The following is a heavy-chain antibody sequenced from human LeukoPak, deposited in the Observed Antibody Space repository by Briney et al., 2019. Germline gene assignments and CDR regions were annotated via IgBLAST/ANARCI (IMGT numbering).Heavy chain of an antibody. J-gene: IGHJ4*02. D-gene: IGHD5-18*01. CDR2: ISGSGGST. V-gene: IGHV3-23*01. CDR3: AKVLSSGWYSCGLANDY. Sequence: HPGGSLRLSCAASGFTFSSYAVSWVRQAPGKGLEWVSAISGSGGSTYYADSVKGRFTISRDNSKNTLYLQMNSLRAEDTAVYYCAKVLSSGWYSCGLANDYWGQGTLVTVSS. CDR1: GFTFSSYA.